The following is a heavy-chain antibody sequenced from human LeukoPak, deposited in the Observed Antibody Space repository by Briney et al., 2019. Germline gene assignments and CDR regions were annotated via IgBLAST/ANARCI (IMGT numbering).Heavy chain of an antibody. Sequence: KSSETLSLTCTVSGGSISSYYWSWIRQPPGKGLEWVGYIYYSGSTYYNPSLKSRVTISVDTSKNQFSLKLSSVTAADTAVYYCAYSLDGYVDGEPQDPYYYYYGMDVWGQGTTVTVSS. CDR2: IYYSGST. CDR1: GGSISSYY. V-gene: IGHV4-59*06. CDR3: AYSLDGYVDGEPQDPYYYYYGMDV. D-gene: IGHD3-10*01. J-gene: IGHJ6*02.